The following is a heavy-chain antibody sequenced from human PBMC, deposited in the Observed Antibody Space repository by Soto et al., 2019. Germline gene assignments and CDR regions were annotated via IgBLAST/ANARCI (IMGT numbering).Heavy chain of an antibody. CDR2: ISYDGSNK. CDR1: GFTFSSYA. CDR3: ARDPWAVAGIAYYYYYGMDV. Sequence: GGSLRLSCAASGFTFSSYAMHWVRQAPGKGLEWVAVISYDGSNKYYADSVKGRFTISRDNSKNTLYLQMNSLRAEDTAVYYCARDPWAVAGIAYYYYYGMDVWGQGTTVTVSS. V-gene: IGHV3-30-3*01. D-gene: IGHD6-19*01. J-gene: IGHJ6*02.